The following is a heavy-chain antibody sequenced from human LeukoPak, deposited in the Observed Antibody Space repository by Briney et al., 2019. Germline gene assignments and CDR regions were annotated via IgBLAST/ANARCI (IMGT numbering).Heavy chain of an antibody. J-gene: IGHJ4*02. CDR3: ARDIRGNYFDS. CDR2: ISRDGSPP. D-gene: IGHD3-16*01. CDR1: GFIFDDSL. V-gene: IGHV3-43*01. Sequence: GGSLRLSCVASGFIFDDSLMHWVRQAPGKGLEWISLISRDGSPPYYADSVKGRFTISRDNSKNSLFLQMNRLTPEDTAAYYCARDIRGNYFDSWGQGTLVTVSS.